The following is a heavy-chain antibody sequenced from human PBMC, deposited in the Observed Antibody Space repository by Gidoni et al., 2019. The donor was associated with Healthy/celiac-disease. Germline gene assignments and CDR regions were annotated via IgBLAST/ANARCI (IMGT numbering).Heavy chain of an antibody. CDR3: ARDQRPGVAAAGPLAV. V-gene: IGHV3-21*01. Sequence: EVQLVEAGGGLVKPGGSLRLSCAASGFTFSSYSINWVRQAPWKGLEWVSSISSSSSYIYYADSVKGRFTISRDNAKNSLYLQMNSLRAEDTAVYYCARDQRPGVAAAGPLAVWGQGTLVTVSS. CDR2: ISSSSSYI. CDR1: GFTFSSYS. D-gene: IGHD6-13*01. J-gene: IGHJ4*02.